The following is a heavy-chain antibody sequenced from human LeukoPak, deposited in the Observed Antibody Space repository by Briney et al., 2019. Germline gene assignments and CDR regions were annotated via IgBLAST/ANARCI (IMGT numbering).Heavy chain of an antibody. CDR2: ISGRGGST. CDR3: AKDERYYDSSGYYPNGNFQH. J-gene: IGHJ1*01. D-gene: IGHD3-22*01. V-gene: IGHV3-23*01. Sequence: GGSLRLSCAASGFTFSSYAMSWVRQAPGKGREWVSAISGRGGSTYYADSVKGRFTISRGNSKNTLYLQMNSLRAEDTAVYYCAKDERYYDSSGYYPNGNFQHWGQGTLVTVSS. CDR1: GFTFSSYA.